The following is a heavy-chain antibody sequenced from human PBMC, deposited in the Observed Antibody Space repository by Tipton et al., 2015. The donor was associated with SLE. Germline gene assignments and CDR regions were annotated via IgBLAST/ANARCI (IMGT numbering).Heavy chain of an antibody. Sequence: GSLRLSCAASGFTFSSYSMNWVRQAPGKGLEWVSSISSSSSYIYYADSVKGRFTISRDNAKNSLYLQMNSLRAEDTAVYYCAKDHPGYFDLWGRGTLVTVSS. J-gene: IGHJ2*01. CDR3: AKDHPGYFDL. CDR1: GFTFSSYS. CDR2: ISSSSSYI. V-gene: IGHV3-21*01.